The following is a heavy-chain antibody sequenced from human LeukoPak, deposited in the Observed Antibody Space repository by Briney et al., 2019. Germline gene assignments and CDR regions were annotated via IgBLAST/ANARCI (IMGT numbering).Heavy chain of an antibody. V-gene: IGHV4-30-4*01. Sequence: SETLSLTCTVSGGPISSGDYYWSWIRQPPGKGLEWIGYIYYSGSTYYNPSLQSRVTISVDTSKNQFSLKLSSVTAADTAVYYCARRRWAVAGTLRWFDPWGQGTLVTVSS. CDR2: IYYSGST. CDR1: GGPISSGDYY. J-gene: IGHJ5*02. CDR3: ARRRWAVAGTLRWFDP. D-gene: IGHD6-13*01.